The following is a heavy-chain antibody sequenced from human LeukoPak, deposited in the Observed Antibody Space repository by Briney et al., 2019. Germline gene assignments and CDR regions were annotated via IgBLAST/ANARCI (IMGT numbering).Heavy chain of an antibody. D-gene: IGHD3-3*01. CDR1: GYTFTGYY. J-gene: IGHJ6*02. CDR2: INPNSGGT. V-gene: IGHV1-2*02. Sequence: ASVKVSCKASGYTFTGYYMHWVRQAPGQGLEWMGWINPNSGGTNYAQKFQGRVTMTRDTSISTAYMELSRLRSDDTAVYYCARAYDFWSGYYYSMDVWGQGTTVTVSS. CDR3: ARAYDFWSGYYYSMDV.